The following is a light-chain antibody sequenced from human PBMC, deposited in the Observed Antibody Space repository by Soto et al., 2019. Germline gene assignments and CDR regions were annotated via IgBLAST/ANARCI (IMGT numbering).Light chain of an antibody. CDR1: SSDVGSYNL. V-gene: IGLV2-23*02. J-gene: IGLJ1*01. CDR2: EVS. CDR3: CSYXGSSTYV. Sequence: QSVLTQPASVSGSPGQSITISCTGTSSDVGSYNLVSWYQQHPGKAPKLMIYEVSKRPSGVSNRFSGSKSGNTASLTISGLQAEDEADYYCCSYXGSSTYVFGTGDQGHRP.